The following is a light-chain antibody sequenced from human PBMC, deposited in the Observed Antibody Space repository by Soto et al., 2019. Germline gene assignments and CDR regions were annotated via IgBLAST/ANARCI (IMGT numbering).Light chain of an antibody. CDR3: LKYNRAPRT. J-gene: IGKJ4*01. Sequence: DVPMTQAPSSLSASVGDRVTITCRASQGISNYLAWYQQKPGKVPKLLIYAASILQSGVPSRFSGSGSGTDFTLTISSLQPEDVATYYCLKYNRAPRTWGGGTKVEIK. CDR1: QGISNY. V-gene: IGKV1-27*01. CDR2: AAS.